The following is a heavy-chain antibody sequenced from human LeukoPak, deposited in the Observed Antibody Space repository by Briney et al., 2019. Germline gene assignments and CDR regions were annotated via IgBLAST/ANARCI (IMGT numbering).Heavy chain of an antibody. Sequence: WASVKVSCKASGYTFTSYYMHWVRQAPGQGLEWMGIINPSGGSTSYAQKFQGRVTMTRDTSASTAYMELSRLRSDDTAVYYCARAGTVEMTPLDYWGQGTLVTVSS. J-gene: IGHJ4*02. D-gene: IGHD5-24*01. CDR1: GYTFTSYY. CDR2: INPSGGST. CDR3: ARAGTVEMTPLDY. V-gene: IGHV1-46*01.